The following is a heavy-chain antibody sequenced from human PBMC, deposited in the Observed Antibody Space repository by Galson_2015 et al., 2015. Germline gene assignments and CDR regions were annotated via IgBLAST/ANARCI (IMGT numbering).Heavy chain of an antibody. D-gene: IGHD2-2*01. CDR1: GFTFSSYE. Sequence: SLRLSCAASGFTFSSYEMNWVRQAPGKGLEWVSYISSSGSTIYYADSVKGRFTISRDNAKNSLYLQMNSLRAEDTAVYYCARGTGCSSTSCYQNWFDPWGQGTLVTVSS. CDR2: ISSSGSTI. CDR3: ARGTGCSSTSCYQNWFDP. V-gene: IGHV3-48*03. J-gene: IGHJ5*02.